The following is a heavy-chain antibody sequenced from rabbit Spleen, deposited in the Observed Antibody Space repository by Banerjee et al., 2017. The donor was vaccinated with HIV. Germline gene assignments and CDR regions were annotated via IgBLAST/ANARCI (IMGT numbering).Heavy chain of an antibody. CDR3: VREVAAKFSL. D-gene: IGHD4-1*01. Sequence: QSLEESGGGLVQPGGSLKLSCKASGFDFSNYGVSWVRQAPGKGLEWIGYIEPIFGNTYYANWVNGRFTISSHNAQNTLFLQLNSLTAADTATYFCVREVAAKFSLWGQGTLVTVS. CDR1: GFDFSNYG. CDR2: IEPIFGNT. J-gene: IGHJ4*01. V-gene: IGHV1S7*01.